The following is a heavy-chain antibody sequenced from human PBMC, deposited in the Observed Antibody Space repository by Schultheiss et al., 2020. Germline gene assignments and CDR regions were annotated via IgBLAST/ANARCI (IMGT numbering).Heavy chain of an antibody. J-gene: IGHJ4*02. CDR2: IYTSGST. V-gene: IGHV4-38-2*01. D-gene: IGHD3-3*01. CDR3: AKSRRFLEWLLDY. CDR1: GYSISSGYY. Sequence: SETLSLTCAVSGYSISSGYYWGWIRQPPGKGLEWIGRIYTSGSTNYNPSLKSRVTISVDTSKNQFSLKLSSVTAADTAVYYCAKSRRFLEWLLDYWGQGTLVTVSS.